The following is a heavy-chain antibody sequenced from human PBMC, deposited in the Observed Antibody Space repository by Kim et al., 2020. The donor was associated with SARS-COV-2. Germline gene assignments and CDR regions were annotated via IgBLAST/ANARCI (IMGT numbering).Heavy chain of an antibody. D-gene: IGHD3-9*01. V-gene: IGHV1-2*02. J-gene: IGHJ4*02. Sequence: AQKFQGRVTMTRDTSISTAYMELSRLRSDDTAVYYCARDYDILTGLLDYWGQGTLVTVSS. CDR3: ARDYDILTGLLDY.